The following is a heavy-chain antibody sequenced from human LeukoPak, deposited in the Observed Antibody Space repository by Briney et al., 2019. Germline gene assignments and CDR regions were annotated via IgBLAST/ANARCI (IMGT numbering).Heavy chain of an antibody. CDR2: INHSGST. Sequence: SETLSLTCAVYGGSFSGYYWSWIRQPPGKGLEWIGEINHSGSTNYNPSLKSRVTISVDTSKNQFSLKLSSVTAADTAVYYCARGIFAYYYDSSGYYYLGQNVPNWFDPWGQGTLVTVSS. CDR3: ARGIFAYYYDSSGYYYLGQNVPNWFDP. CDR1: GGSFSGYY. J-gene: IGHJ5*02. V-gene: IGHV4-34*01. D-gene: IGHD3-22*01.